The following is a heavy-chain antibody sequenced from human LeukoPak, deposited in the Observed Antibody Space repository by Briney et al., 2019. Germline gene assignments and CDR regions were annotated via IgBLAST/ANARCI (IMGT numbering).Heavy chain of an antibody. J-gene: IGHJ5*01. D-gene: IGHD3-10*01. CDR2: IHSDGSSK. V-gene: IGHV3-30*02. CDR1: GFRFSSYG. Sequence: GESLRLSCAASGFRFSSYGMHWVRQAPGKGLEWVAYIHSDGSSKYADSVKGRFTISRDNSKNTLNLQMNSLRNGDTALYYCGYFGSGSSYTPDSWGQGTLVTVSP. CDR3: GYFGSGSSYTPDS.